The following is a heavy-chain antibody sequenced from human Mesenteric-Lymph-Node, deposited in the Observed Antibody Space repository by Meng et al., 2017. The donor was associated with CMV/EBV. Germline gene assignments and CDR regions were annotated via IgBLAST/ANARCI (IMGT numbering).Heavy chain of an antibody. CDR3: ARDAGSHYGMDV. V-gene: IGHV4-59*01. J-gene: IGHJ6*02. Sequence: GSLRLSCTVSGGSISSYYWSWIRQPPGKGLEWIGYIYYSGSTNYNPSLKRRVTISVDTSKNQFSLKLSSVTAADTAVYYCARDAGSHYGMDVWGQGTTVTVSS. CDR1: GGSISSYY. CDR2: IYYSGST. D-gene: IGHD1-26*01.